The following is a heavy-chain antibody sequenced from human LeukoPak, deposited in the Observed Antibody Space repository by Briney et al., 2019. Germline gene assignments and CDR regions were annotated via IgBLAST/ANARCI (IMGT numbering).Heavy chain of an antibody. CDR2: IKQDGSEK. V-gene: IGHV3-7*01. CDR3: ARARGQLLCDY. Sequence: PGGSLRLSCAASGFTFSSYAMSWVRQAPGKGLEWVANIKQDGSEKYYVDSVKGRFTISRDNAKNSLYLQMNSLRAEDTAVYYCARARGQLLCDYWGQGTLVTVSS. J-gene: IGHJ4*02. CDR1: GFTFSSYA. D-gene: IGHD2-2*01.